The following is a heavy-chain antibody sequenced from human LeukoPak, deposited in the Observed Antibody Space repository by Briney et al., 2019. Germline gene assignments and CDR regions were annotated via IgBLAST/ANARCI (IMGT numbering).Heavy chain of an antibody. J-gene: IGHJ3*01. CDR2: ISSSSSYI. CDR3: ARATEVAANTEADV. CDR1: GFTFSSYS. Sequence: GGSLRLSCAASGFTFSSYSMNWVRQAPGKGLEWVSSISSSSSYIYYADSVKGRFTISRDNAKNSLYLQMNSLRAEDTAVYYCARATEVAANTEADVWGQGTLVTVSS. V-gene: IGHV3-21*01. D-gene: IGHD2-15*01.